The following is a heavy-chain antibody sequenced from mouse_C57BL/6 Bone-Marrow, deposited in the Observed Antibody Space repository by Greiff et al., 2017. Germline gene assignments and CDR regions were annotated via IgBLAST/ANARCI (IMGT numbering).Heavy chain of an antibody. D-gene: IGHD4-1*01. CDR3: AWDWYFDV. CDR2: ISSGGSYT. J-gene: IGHJ1*03. Sequence: EVKVVESGGDLVKPGGSLKLSCAASGFTFSSYGMSWVRPTPDKRLEWVATISSGGSYTYYPDSVKGRFTISRDNAKNTLYLQMSSLKSEDTAMYYCAWDWYFDVWGTGTTVTVSS. V-gene: IGHV5-6*01. CDR1: GFTFSSYG.